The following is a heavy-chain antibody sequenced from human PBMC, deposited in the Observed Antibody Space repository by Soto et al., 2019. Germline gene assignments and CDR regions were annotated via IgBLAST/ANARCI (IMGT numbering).Heavy chain of an antibody. V-gene: IGHV4-34*01. CDR1: GGSFSGHY. J-gene: IGHJ4*02. Sequence: QVQLQQWGAGLLKPSETLSLTCAVYGGSFSGHYWSWIRQPPGKGLEWIGEINDGGTTNYNPSLKSRVIISVDTSKNQFSLKLRSVTAADTAVYYCARGVPVYSSSWYAYWGQGTLVTVSS. D-gene: IGHD6-13*01. CDR2: INDGGTT. CDR3: ARGVPVYSSSWYAY.